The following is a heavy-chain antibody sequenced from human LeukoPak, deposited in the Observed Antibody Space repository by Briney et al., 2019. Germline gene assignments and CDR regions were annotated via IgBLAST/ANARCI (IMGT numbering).Heavy chain of an antibody. CDR2: IRSKAESYAT. V-gene: IGHV3-73*01. CDR3: TRPGSGIASFDY. J-gene: IGHJ4*02. Sequence: GGSLRLSCAASGFTFSGSAMHWVRQASGKGLEWVGRIRSKAESYATASAASVKGRFTISRDGSKNTAYLQMNRLKTEDTAVYYCTRPGSGIASFDYWGQGTLVAVSS. D-gene: IGHD3-10*01. CDR1: GFTFSGSA.